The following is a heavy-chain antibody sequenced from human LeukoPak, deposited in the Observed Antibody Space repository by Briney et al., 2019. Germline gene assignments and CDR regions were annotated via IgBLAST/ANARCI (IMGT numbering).Heavy chain of an antibody. Sequence: ASVKVSCKASEYTFTSYAMNWVRQAPGQGLEWMGWINTNTGNPTYAQGFTGRFVFSLDTSVSTAYLQISSLKAEDTAVYYCARPQNHNYGSDHYYMDVWGEGTTVTVSS. CDR2: INTNTGNP. CDR3: ARPQNHNYGSDHYYMDV. CDR1: EYTFTSYA. V-gene: IGHV7-4-1*02. D-gene: IGHD3-10*01. J-gene: IGHJ6*03.